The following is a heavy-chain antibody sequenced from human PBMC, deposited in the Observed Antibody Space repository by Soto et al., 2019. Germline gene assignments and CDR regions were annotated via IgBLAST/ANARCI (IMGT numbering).Heavy chain of an antibody. CDR2: IIPILDMT. CDR3: ARKWSLVDAFDI. V-gene: IGHV1-69*02. CDR1: GGTFGSYT. D-gene: IGHD2-8*01. J-gene: IGHJ3*02. Sequence: QVQLVQSGAEVKKPGSSVKVSCKASGGTFGSYTISWVRQAPGQGFEWMGRIIPILDMTKYSQKFQGRVTITADISTSTAFLEPSSLRSEDTALYYCARKWSLVDAFDIWGQGTMVTVSS.